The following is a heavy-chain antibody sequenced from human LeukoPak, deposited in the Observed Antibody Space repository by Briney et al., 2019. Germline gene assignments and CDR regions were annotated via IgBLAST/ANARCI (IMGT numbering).Heavy chain of an antibody. CDR1: GFSFTAYS. CDR3: ARRFDS. CDR2: IGPGGDI. V-gene: IGHV3-48*01. J-gene: IGHJ4*02. Sequence: GGSLRLSCAASGFSFTAYSMNWVRQAPGRGLEWISYIGPGGDIYYADSVTGRFTVSRDIAKNSLYLQMNGLRVEGTAVYYCARRFDSWGQGTLVTVSS.